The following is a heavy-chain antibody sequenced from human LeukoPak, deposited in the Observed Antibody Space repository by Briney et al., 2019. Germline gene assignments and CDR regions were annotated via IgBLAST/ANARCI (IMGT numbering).Heavy chain of an antibody. J-gene: IGHJ4*02. Sequence: GGSLRLSCAASGFNFDDNGMTWVRQAPGKGLEWVSTIDWNGVSTGYADSVKGRFTISRGNAKNSLYLQMNSLRAEDTALFYCARNGTAPDAYFDYWGQGTLVTVSS. D-gene: IGHD1-14*01. CDR1: GFNFDDNG. CDR2: IDWNGVST. V-gene: IGHV3-20*04. CDR3: ARNGTAPDAYFDY.